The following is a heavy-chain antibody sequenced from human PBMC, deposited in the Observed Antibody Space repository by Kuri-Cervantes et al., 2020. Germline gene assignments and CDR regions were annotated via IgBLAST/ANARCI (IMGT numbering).Heavy chain of an antibody. D-gene: IGHD1-1*01. CDR3: ARVRGGTYFDL. CDR2: ISSSSSYI. CDR1: GFTFSSYG. Sequence: GESLKISCAASGFTFSSYGMHWVRQAPGKGLEWVSSISSSSSYIHYADSVKGRFTISRDNGKNSLYLQMNSLGAEDTAVYYCARVRGGTYFDLWGQGTLVTVSS. J-gene: IGHJ4*02. V-gene: IGHV3-21*01.